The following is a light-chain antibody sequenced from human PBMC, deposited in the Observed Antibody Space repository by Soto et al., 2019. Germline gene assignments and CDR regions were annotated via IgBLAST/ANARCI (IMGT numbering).Light chain of an antibody. V-gene: IGKV1-5*01. CDR2: ATS. Sequence: EIRVSNAPATVSPYLADIVTITCRASQSVNSWLAWYQQRPGKAPKLLMYATSRLQSGVPSRFSGSGSGTDFTLTIRSLQPEDFTTYYCLQDDSPTLTFGGGTKVDIK. J-gene: IGKJ4*01. CDR3: LQDDSPTLT. CDR1: QSVNSW.